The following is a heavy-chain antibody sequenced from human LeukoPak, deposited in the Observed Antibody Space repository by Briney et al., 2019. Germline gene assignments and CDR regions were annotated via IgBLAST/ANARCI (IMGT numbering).Heavy chain of an antibody. Sequence: SETLSLTCTVSGGSISSSSYCWGWIRQPPGKGLEWIGSIYYSGSTYYNPSLKSRVTISVDTSKNQFSLKLSSVTAADTAVYYCARRSGGSGSYFRDYWGQGTLVTVSS. CDR2: IYYSGST. J-gene: IGHJ4*02. CDR3: ARRSGGSGSYFRDY. D-gene: IGHD3-10*01. CDR1: GGSISSSSYC. V-gene: IGHV4-39*01.